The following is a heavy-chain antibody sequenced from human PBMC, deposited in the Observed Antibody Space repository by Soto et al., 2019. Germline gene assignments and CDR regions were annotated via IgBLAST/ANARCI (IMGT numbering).Heavy chain of an antibody. D-gene: IGHD3-10*01. J-gene: IGHJ6*03. CDR3: AKVYGSGSYYYYYYMDV. CDR1: GFTFSNAW. CDR2: ISYDGSNK. Sequence: GGSLRLSCAASGFTFSNAWINWVRQAPGKGLEWVAVISYDGSNKYYADSGKGRFTISRDNSKNTLYLQMNSPRAEDTAVYYCAKVYGSGSYYYYYYMDVWGKGTTVTVS. V-gene: IGHV3-30*18.